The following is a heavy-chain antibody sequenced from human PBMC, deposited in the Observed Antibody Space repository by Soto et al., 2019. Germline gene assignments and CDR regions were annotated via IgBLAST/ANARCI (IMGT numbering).Heavy chain of an antibody. CDR1: GGSFSGYY. CDR2: INHSGST. V-gene: IGHV4-34*01. D-gene: IGHD3-10*01. Sequence: QVQLQQWGAGLLKPSETLSLTCAVYGGSFSGYYWSWIRQPPGKGLEWIGEINHSGSTNYNPSLKSRATISVAPSKNRFSLKLSSVTAADTAVYYCARGGVRGVIPAYWGQGTLVTVSS. CDR3: ARGGVRGVIPAY. J-gene: IGHJ4*02.